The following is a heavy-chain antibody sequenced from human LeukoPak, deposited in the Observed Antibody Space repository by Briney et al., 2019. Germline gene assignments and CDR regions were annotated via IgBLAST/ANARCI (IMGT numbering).Heavy chain of an antibody. V-gene: IGHV4-59*01. CDR1: GGSISSYY. CDR3: ARDPGYDIKSWYYYGMDV. D-gene: IGHD3-9*01. J-gene: IGHJ6*04. Sequence: PSETLSLTCTVSGGSISSYYWSWIRQPPGKGLEWIGYINYSGSTNYNPSLKSRVTISVDTSKNQFSLKLSSVTAADTAVYYCARDPGYDIKSWYYYGMDVWGKGSTVTVSS. CDR2: INYSGST.